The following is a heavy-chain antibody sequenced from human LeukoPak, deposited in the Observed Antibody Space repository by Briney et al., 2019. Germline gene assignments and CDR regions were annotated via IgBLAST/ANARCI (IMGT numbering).Heavy chain of an antibody. CDR2: GSDSGGT. D-gene: IGHD1-26*01. V-gene: IGHV4-34*01. Sequence: SETLSLTCAVYGGSLNGHYWSWIRQSPGKGLEWIGEGSDSGGTKFNPSLKSRVTISADTSKNQFSLRLRSATAADTAVYHCAKNGQSGFSFDPWGQGTLVTVSS. J-gene: IGHJ5*02. CDR3: AKNGQSGFSFDP. CDR1: GGSLNGHY.